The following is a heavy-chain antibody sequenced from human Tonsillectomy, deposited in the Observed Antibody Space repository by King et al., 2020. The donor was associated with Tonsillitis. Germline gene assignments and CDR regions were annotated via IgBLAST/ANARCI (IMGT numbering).Heavy chain of an antibody. CDR2: IKSDGSST. CDR3: TRVRTVGFDAFAI. D-gene: IGHD1/OR15-1a*01. J-gene: IGHJ3*02. Sequence: VQLVESGGGLVQPGGSLRLSCAASGFTFSSYWMHWVRQAPGKGLVWVSRIKSDGSSTSYADSVKGRFTISRDNAKNTLYLQMNSLRAEDTVVYFCTRVRTVGFDAFAIWGQGTMVTVAS. CDR1: GFTFSSYW. V-gene: IGHV3-74*01.